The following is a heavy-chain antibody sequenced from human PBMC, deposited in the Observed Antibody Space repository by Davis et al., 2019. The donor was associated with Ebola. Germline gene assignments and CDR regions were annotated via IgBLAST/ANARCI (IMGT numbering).Heavy chain of an antibody. V-gene: IGHV1-46*01. Sequence: ASVKVSCKASGYTFTSYYMHWVRQAPGQGLEWMGIINPSSGSTSYAQKFQGRVTITRDTSTSTVYMELSSLRSEDTAVYYCTRDQYSPTGVVPVGGADYWGQGTLVTVSS. CDR2: INPSSGST. CDR3: TRDQYSPTGVVPVGGADY. CDR1: GYTFTSYY. J-gene: IGHJ4*02. D-gene: IGHD3-3*01.